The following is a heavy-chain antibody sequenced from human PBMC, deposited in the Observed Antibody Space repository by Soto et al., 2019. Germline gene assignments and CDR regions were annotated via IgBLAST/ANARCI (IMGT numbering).Heavy chain of an antibody. CDR3: ARGGFSGSGSVIKGDY. V-gene: IGHV3-74*01. J-gene: IGHJ4*02. CDR1: GFTFSSYW. CDR2: IKSDGSNI. D-gene: IGHD3-10*01. Sequence: EVQLVESGGGLVQPGGSLRLSCAASGFTFSSYWMHWVRQAPGKGLVWVSRIKSDGSNINYADSVKGRFTISRDNAKNTLHLQMNSLRAEDTAIYYSARGGFSGSGSVIKGDYWGQGTLVTVSS.